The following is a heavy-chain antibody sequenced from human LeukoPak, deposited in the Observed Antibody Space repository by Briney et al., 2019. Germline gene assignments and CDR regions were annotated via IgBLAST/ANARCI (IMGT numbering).Heavy chain of an antibody. D-gene: IGHD5-18*01. CDR1: GGTFSSYA. Sequence: SVKVSCKASGGTFSSYAISWVRQAPGQGLEWMGRIIPIFGTANYAQKFQGRVTITTDESTSTAYMELSSLRSEDTAVYYCARSERGGYSFDYWGQGTLVTVSP. CDR2: IIPIFGTA. V-gene: IGHV1-69*05. CDR3: ARSERGGYSFDY. J-gene: IGHJ4*02.